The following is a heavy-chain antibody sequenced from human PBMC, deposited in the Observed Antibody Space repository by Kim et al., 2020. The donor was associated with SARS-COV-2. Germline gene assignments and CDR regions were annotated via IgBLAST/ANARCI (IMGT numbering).Heavy chain of an antibody. J-gene: IGHJ4*02. CDR3: AKGENTAMVLFSDY. Sequence: ADSVKARFTISRDNSKNTLYLKMNSLRAEDTAVYYCAKGENTAMVLFSDYWGQGTLVTVSS. D-gene: IGHD5-18*01. V-gene: IGHV3-23*01.